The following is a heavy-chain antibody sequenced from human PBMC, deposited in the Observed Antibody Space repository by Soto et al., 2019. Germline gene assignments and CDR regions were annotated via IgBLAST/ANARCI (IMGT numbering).Heavy chain of an antibody. CDR2: ISNSGST. J-gene: IGHJ4*02. Sequence: SETLSLTCTVSGGSVASDEDYWTWIRQSPGKGLEWIGYISNSGSTGYNPSLKTRLSMSVDRSKNQFTLRLTSVTAADTAVYFCATESGSTYGYFDHWGQGTQVTVSS. CDR1: GGSVASDEDY. D-gene: IGHD5-18*01. CDR3: ATESGSTYGYFDH. V-gene: IGHV4-30-4*01.